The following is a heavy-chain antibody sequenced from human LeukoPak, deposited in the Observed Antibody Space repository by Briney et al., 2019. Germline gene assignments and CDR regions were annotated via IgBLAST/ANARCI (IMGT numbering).Heavy chain of an antibody. J-gene: IGHJ4*02. V-gene: IGHV1-46*01. Sequence: ASLKVSCKASGYTFTSYYMHWVRQAPGQGLEWMGVINPSGGSTSYAQKFQGRVTMTRDTSTSTVYMELSSLRSEDTAVYYCARDLYKGVHGWVKVATSDYWGQGTLVTVSS. CDR2: INPSGGST. CDR1: GYTFTSYY. D-gene: IGHD5-12*01. CDR3: ARDLYKGVHGWVKVATSDY.